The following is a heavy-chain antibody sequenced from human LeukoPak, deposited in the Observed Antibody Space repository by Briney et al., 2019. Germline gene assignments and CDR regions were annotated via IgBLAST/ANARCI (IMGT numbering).Heavy chain of an antibody. CDR3: ARDGARYDILTGYGFDY. V-gene: IGHV1-2*02. J-gene: IGHJ4*02. Sequence: ASVKVSCKASGYTFTGYYMHWVRQAPGQELEWMGWINPNSGGTNYAQKFQGRVTMTRETSISTPYMELSRLRSDDTAVYYCARDGARYDILTGYGFDYWGQGTLVTVSS. D-gene: IGHD3-9*01. CDR2: INPNSGGT. CDR1: GYTFTGYY.